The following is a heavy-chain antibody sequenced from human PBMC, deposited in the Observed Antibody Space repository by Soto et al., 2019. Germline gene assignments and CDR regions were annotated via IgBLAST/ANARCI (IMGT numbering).Heavy chain of an antibody. D-gene: IGHD2-21*01. CDR3: AKGTLAYYDY. V-gene: IGHV3-23*04. CDR2: ISGSGGST. Sequence: VQLVQSGAEVKKPGSSVKVSCKASGGTFSSYAMSWVRQAPGKGLEWVSAISGSGGSTYYADSVKGRFTISRDNSKNTLYLQMNSLRAEDTAVYYCAKGTLAYYDYWGQGTLVTVSS. J-gene: IGHJ4*02. CDR1: GGTFSSYA.